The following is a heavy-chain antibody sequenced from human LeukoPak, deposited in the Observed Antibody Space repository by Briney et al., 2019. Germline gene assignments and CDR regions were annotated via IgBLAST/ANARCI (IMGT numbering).Heavy chain of an antibody. CDR3: SRVLDPQYYFYGMDV. Sequence: EASVKVSCKASGYTFIDYYMYWVRQAPGQGLEWMGWINPTGGTNYTQKFQGRVSMTRDTSISTAYMELSRLRSDDTAAYYCSRVLDPQYYFYGMDVWGQGTTVTVSS. D-gene: IGHD1-1*01. J-gene: IGHJ6*02. V-gene: IGHV1-2*02. CDR1: GYTFIDYY. CDR2: INPTGGT.